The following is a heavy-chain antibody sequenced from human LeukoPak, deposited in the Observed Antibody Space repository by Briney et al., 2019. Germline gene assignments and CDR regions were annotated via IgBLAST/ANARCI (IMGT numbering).Heavy chain of an antibody. CDR2: ISGSGGST. Sequence: GGSLRLSCVASGFTFTKCAMSWVRQAPGKGLEWVSAISGSGGSTYYADSVKGRFTISRDNSKNTLYLQMNSLRAEDTAVYYCAKVRLNSGSYYGEYYFDYWGQGTLVTVSS. CDR1: GFTFTKCA. J-gene: IGHJ4*02. D-gene: IGHD1-26*01. V-gene: IGHV3-23*01. CDR3: AKVRLNSGSYYGEYYFDY.